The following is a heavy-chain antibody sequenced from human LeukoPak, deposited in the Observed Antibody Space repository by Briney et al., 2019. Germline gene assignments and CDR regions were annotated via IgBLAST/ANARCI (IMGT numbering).Heavy chain of an antibody. CDR3: ARAAAAGTLGFGY. V-gene: IGHV4-61*01. CDR1: GGSVSSGTYY. D-gene: IGHD6-13*01. J-gene: IGHJ4*02. Sequence: SETLSLTCTVSGGSVSSGTYYWSWIRQPPGKGLEWIGYIYYSGSTNYNPSLKSRVTISVDTSKNQFSLKLSSVTAADTAVYYCARAAAAGTLGFGYWGQGTLVTVSS. CDR2: IYYSGST.